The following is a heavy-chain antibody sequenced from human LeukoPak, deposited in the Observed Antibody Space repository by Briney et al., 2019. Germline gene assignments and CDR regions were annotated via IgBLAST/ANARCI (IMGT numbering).Heavy chain of an antibody. Sequence: GASVKVSCKASGYTFTGYYMHWVRQAPGQGLEWMGWINPNSGGTNYAQKFQGRVTMTRDTSISTAYMELSRLRSDDTAVYYCARGDDYGDFTIDYWGQGTLVTVSS. D-gene: IGHD4-17*01. CDR2: INPNSGGT. J-gene: IGHJ4*02. V-gene: IGHV1-2*02. CDR3: ARGDDYGDFTIDY. CDR1: GYTFTGYY.